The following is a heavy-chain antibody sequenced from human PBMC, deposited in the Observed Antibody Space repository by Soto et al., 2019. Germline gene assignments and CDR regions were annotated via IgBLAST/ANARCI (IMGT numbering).Heavy chain of an antibody. CDR2: ISAYNGNT. CDR3: AREAGYQLPPYYYYMDV. V-gene: IGHV1-18*01. D-gene: IGHD2-2*01. Sequence: ASVKVSCKASGYTFTSYGISWVRQAPGQGLEWMGWISAYNGNTNYAQKLQDRVTMTTDTSTSTAYMELRSLSSDDTAVYYCAREAGYQLPPYYYYMDVWGKGTTVTVSS. CDR1: GYTFTSYG. J-gene: IGHJ6*03.